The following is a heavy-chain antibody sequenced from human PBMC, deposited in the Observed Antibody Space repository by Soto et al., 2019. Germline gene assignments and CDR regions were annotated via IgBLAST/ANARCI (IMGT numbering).Heavy chain of an antibody. CDR2: ISYSGST. Sequence: QVQLQESGPGLVKPSQTLSLTCTVSGGSISSGDYYWSWIRQPPGKGLEWIGYISYSGSTYYNLSLRRRVSISIDTSKNQFSLRLSSVTAADTAVFYCARGTGVHGSHYFDYWGQGTLVTVSS. CDR1: GGSISSGDYY. J-gene: IGHJ4*02. V-gene: IGHV4-30-4*01. D-gene: IGHD3-10*01. CDR3: ARGTGVHGSHYFDY.